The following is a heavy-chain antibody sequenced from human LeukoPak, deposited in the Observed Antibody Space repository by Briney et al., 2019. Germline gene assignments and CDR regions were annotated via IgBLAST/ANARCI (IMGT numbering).Heavy chain of an antibody. CDR2: IYHSGST. D-gene: IGHD6-13*01. J-gene: IGHJ4*02. V-gene: IGHV4-30-2*01. Sequence: TLSXTCTVSGGSVSSGGYSWSWIRQPPGXGLEWIGYIYHSGSTYYNPSLKSRVTISVDTSKNQFSLKLSSVTAADTAVYYCARAPGAAPNYYWGQGTLVTVSP. CDR1: GGSVSSGGYS. CDR3: ARAPGAAPNYY.